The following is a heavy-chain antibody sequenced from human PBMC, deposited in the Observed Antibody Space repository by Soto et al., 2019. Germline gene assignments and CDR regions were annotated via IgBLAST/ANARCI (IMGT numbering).Heavy chain of an antibody. Sequence: QVQLLQSRVEVKKPAASVRLSCKPSGYTFSTFGITWVRQAPGQGLEWMGWINTDNGDTNYAKNFQGRVTMTTDTSTNTAYMELRSLRYDDTGVYYCARVVTAAGTGKIDKWGQGTTVTVSS. CDR2: INTDNGDT. J-gene: IGHJ4*02. V-gene: IGHV1-18*01. D-gene: IGHD6-13*01. CDR1: GYTFSTFG. CDR3: ARVVTAAGTGKIDK.